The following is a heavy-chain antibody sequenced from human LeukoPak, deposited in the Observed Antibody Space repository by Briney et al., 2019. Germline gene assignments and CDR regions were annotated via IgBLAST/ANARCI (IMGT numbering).Heavy chain of an antibody. V-gene: IGHV4-34*01. Sequence: SETLSLTCAVYGGSFSGYYWSWIRQPPGKGLEWIGEINHSGSTNYNPSLKSRVTISVDTSKNQFSLKLSSVTAADTAVYYCARARVERQMTTVTTYFDHWGQGTLVTVSS. J-gene: IGHJ4*02. CDR1: GGSFSGYY. CDR2: INHSGST. D-gene: IGHD4-17*01. CDR3: ARARVERQMTTVTTYFDH.